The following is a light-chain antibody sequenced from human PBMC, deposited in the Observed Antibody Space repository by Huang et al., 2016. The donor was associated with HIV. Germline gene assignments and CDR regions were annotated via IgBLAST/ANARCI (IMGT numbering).Light chain of an antibody. Sequence: EIVLTQSPGTRSLSPGERATLSCRASQSVSSTYLAWYQQKHGQAPRLLIYGVSSRATGSSDRVSGSGSGTDFTLTISRLEPEDFAVYYCQQYSNSPLTFGGGTKVEIK. J-gene: IGKJ4*01. V-gene: IGKV3-20*01. CDR3: QQYSNSPLT. CDR2: GVS. CDR1: QSVSSTY.